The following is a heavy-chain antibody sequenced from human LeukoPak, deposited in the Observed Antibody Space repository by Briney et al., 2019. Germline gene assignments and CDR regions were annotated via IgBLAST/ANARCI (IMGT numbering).Heavy chain of an antibody. D-gene: IGHD7-27*01. Sequence: PSETLSLTCTVSGGSISSSSYYWGWIRQPPGKGLEWIGYIYYSGSTNYNPSLKSRVTISVDTSKNQFSLKLSSVTAADTAVYYCARLQTVWGFDYYYGMDVWGQGTTVTVSS. CDR2: IYYSGST. CDR3: ARLQTVWGFDYYYGMDV. J-gene: IGHJ6*02. V-gene: IGHV4-61*05. CDR1: GGSISSSSYY.